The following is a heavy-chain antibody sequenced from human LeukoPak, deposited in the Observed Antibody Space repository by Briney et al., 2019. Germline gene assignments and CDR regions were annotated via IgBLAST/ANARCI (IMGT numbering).Heavy chain of an antibody. J-gene: IGHJ3*01. CDR1: GYTFTSYD. CDR3: ARADNWEGAKGD. D-gene: IGHD3-16*01. CDR2: MNPNSGNT. V-gene: IGHV1-8*03. Sequence: GASVKVSCKTSGYTFTSYDINWVRQATGQGLEWMGYMNPNSGNTGYAQKFQGRVTITSITSISTAYMELSSLTSEDTAVYYCARADNWEGAKGDWGQGTMVTVSS.